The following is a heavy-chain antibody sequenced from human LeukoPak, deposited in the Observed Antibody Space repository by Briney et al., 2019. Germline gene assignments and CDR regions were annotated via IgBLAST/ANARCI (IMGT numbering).Heavy chain of an antibody. CDR2: IKQDGSEK. CDR3: AREGRGVTGYFDY. V-gene: IGHV3-7*01. D-gene: IGHD3-10*01. J-gene: IGHJ4*02. Sequence: GGYLRLSCAASGFTFSTYYMTWVRQAPGKGLEWVANIKQDGSEKYYVDSVKGRFTISRDNAKNSLYLQMNSLRAEDTAVYYCAREGRGVTGYFDYWGQGTLVTVSS. CDR1: GFTFSTYY.